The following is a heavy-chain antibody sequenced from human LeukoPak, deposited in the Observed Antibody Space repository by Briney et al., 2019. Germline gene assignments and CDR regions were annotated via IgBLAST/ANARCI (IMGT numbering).Heavy chain of an antibody. V-gene: IGHV3-23*01. CDR1: GFTFSSNA. CDR2: ITANGART. Sequence: GGSLRLSCAASGFTFSSNAMSWVSQAAGKGLEWVSVITANGARTYYADSVKGRFTISRDNSKNTLSLQMNSLRADDTAVYYCAKDAVAPGSGGDYFDYWGQGTLVTVSS. J-gene: IGHJ4*02. CDR3: AKDAVAPGSGGDYFDY. D-gene: IGHD3-10*01.